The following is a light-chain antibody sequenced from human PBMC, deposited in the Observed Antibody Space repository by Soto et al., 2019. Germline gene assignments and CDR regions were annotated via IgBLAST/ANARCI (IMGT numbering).Light chain of an antibody. CDR3: NAQADNGKHV. Sequence: QSVLTQPPSASGSPGQSVTISCTGNSNDVGHSSFISWYQHHPGKGPKLIIYEVSKRPSGVPDRFSGSKSGNTASLSVSGLQDEDEADYFCNAQADNGKHVFGTGTKLTVL. CDR1: SNDVGHSSF. J-gene: IGLJ1*01. CDR2: EVS. V-gene: IGLV2-8*01.